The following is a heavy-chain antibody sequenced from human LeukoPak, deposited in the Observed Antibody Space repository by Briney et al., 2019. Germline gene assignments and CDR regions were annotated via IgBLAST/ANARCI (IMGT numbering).Heavy chain of an antibody. CDR2: ISGSSSYI. Sequence: PGGSLRLSCAASGFTFSSHGMHWVRQAPGKGLEWVSSISGSSSYIYYADSVKGRFTISRDNAKNSLYLQMNSLRVEDTAVYYCARAYGSGSSHMANYWGQGTLVTVSS. CDR1: GFTFSSHG. J-gene: IGHJ4*02. V-gene: IGHV3-21*01. CDR3: ARAYGSGSSHMANY. D-gene: IGHD3-10*01.